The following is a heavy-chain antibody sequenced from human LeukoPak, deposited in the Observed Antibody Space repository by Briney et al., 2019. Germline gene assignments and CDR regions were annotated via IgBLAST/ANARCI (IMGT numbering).Heavy chain of an antibody. CDR2: ITGVGSRT. V-gene: IGHV3-74*01. CDR3: ARGGVPGAFDI. D-gene: IGHD3-16*01. CDR1: GFTFSGYW. Sequence: PGGSLTLSWAVSGFTFSGYWMPWVRQAPGKGLVWVARITGVGSRTTYASSVKGQFNNSRHNAKNLLYLQRNSLRGEDTAVYCCARGGVPGAFDIWGQGTMVTVSS. J-gene: IGHJ3*02.